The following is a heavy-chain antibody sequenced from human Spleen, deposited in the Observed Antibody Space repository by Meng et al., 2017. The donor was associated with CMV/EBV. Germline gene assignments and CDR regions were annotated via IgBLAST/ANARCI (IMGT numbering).Heavy chain of an antibody. CDR1: GLTFVNAW. CDR3: TTDTYQLINGDY. V-gene: IGHV3-15*05. Sequence: SGLTFVNAWRSWVSQAQGKGLGWVGRIKSKTDDGTADYAAPVKGRFTISRDDSKNTLYLQMNSLKSEDTAVYYCTTDTYQLINGDYWGQGTLVTVSS. D-gene: IGHD2-2*01. J-gene: IGHJ4*02. CDR2: IKSKTDDGTA.